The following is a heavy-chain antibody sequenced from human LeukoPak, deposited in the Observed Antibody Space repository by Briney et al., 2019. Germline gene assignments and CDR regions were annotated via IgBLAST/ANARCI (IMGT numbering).Heavy chain of an antibody. CDR1: GFTLSSSA. D-gene: IGHD1-26*01. CDR2: INNVGSHI. J-gene: IGHJ4*02. Sequence: GGSLRLSCAASGFTLSSSAMNWVRQAPGKGLEWVSSINNVGSHIYYAGSVKGRFTISRDNTKNSLYLQMNSLRAEDTAVYYCSRDPTYYLRYGYFDYWGQGALVTVSS. V-gene: IGHV3-21*01. CDR3: SRDPTYYLRYGYFDY.